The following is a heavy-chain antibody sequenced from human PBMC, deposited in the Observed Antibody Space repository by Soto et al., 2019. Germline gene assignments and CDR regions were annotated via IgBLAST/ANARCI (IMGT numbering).Heavy chain of an antibody. V-gene: IGHV3-23*01. CDR1: GFIFSNYA. CDR2: IGGDGVTA. D-gene: IGHD1-20*01. J-gene: IGHJ4*02. Sequence: EIQILESGENLVQPGGSLRLSCAASGFIFSNYAMNWVRQAPGKGPEWVSVIGGDGVTAFYADSVKGRFTVSRDNAKNTIYLQMNSLRAEDTAVCYCARVDNTSSRPFDFWGQGILVTVSS. CDR3: ARVDNTSSRPFDF.